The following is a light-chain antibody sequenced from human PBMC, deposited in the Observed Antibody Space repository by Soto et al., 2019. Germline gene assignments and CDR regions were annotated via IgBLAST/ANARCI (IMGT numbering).Light chain of an antibody. Sequence: EIVLTQSPGTLSLSRGERAPLSCRASQSVSSNYLAWYQQKPGQAPRLLIYHASIRATGIPDRFSGSGSGTDFTLTISRLEPEDFAVYYCQQYGSSPWTFGPGIKVEIK. J-gene: IGKJ1*01. CDR1: QSVSSNY. V-gene: IGKV3-20*01. CDR2: HAS. CDR3: QQYGSSPWT.